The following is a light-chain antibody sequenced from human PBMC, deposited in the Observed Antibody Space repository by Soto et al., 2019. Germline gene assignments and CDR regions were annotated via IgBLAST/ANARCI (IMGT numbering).Light chain of an antibody. CDR1: QDIKRN. Sequence: DIQMTQSPSSLSASVGARVTITCQASQDIKRNMNWFQQRPGEAPQLLIYDASKLETGVPSRFIGSGSGTDFTFTITSLQPEDVATYFCQQYDYLPYTFGQGTKLEIK. CDR3: QQYDYLPYT. V-gene: IGKV1-33*01. J-gene: IGKJ2*01. CDR2: DAS.